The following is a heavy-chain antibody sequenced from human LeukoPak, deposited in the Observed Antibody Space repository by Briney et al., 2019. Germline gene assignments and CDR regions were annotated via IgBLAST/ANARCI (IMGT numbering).Heavy chain of an antibody. CDR1: GFIFSSYG. CDR3: ARGSSQLRDWYFDL. D-gene: IGHD1-1*01. Sequence: GGSLRLSCAASGFIFSSYGMHWVRQAPGKGLGWVAFIRYDGSNKYYADSVKGRFTLSRDNSKNTLSLQMNSLRPEDTAMYYCARGSSQLRDWYFDLWGRGTLVTVSS. CDR2: IRYDGSNK. V-gene: IGHV3-30*02. J-gene: IGHJ2*01.